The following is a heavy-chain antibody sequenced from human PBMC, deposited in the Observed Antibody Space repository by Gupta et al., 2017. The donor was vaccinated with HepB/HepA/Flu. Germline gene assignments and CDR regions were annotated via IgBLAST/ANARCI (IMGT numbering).Heavy chain of an antibody. V-gene: IGHV3-72*01. CDR3: TSVYDTSWGKNGMDV. CDR1: GFAFSDHY. Sequence: EVQLVESGGGLVQPGGSVRLCCAASGFAFSDHYMDWVRQAPGKGLEWVGRTRNKANSYTTESAASVKDRFTISRDDSKNSVYLQMISLKTEDTAIYYCTSVYDTSWGKNGMDVWGQGTTVTVS. J-gene: IGHJ6*02. D-gene: IGHD2-2*01. CDR2: TRNKANSYTT.